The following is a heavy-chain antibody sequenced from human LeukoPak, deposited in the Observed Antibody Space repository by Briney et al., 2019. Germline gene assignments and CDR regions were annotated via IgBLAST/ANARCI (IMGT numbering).Heavy chain of an antibody. CDR3: AGQGYSYGDAFDI. V-gene: IGHV1-69*05. J-gene: IGHJ3*02. D-gene: IGHD5-18*01. Sequence: ASVKVSCKASGGTFSSYAISWVRQAPGQGLEWMGGIIPIFGTANYAQKFQGRVTITTDESTSTAYMELSSLRSEDTAVYYCAGQGYSYGDAFDIWGQGTMVTVSS. CDR2: IIPIFGTA. CDR1: GGTFSSYA.